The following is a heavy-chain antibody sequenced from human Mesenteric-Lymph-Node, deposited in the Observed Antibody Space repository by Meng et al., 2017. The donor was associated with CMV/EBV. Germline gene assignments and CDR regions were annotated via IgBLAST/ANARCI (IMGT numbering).Heavy chain of an antibody. J-gene: IGHJ5*02. D-gene: IGHD6-13*01. CDR1: GFTFSSYS. CDR2: ISSSSSYI. V-gene: IGHV3-21*01. CDR3: ARDGSWYDRWFDP. Sequence: GESLKISCAASGFTFSSYSMNWVRQAPGKGLEWVSSISSSSSYIYYADSVKGRFTISRDNDKNSLYLQMNILRAEDTAVYYCARDGSWYDRWFDPWGQGTLVTVSS.